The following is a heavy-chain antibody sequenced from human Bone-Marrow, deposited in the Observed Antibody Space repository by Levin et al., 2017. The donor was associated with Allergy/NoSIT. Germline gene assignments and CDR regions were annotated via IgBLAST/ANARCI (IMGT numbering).Heavy chain of an antibody. V-gene: IGHV4-34*01. J-gene: IGHJ4*02. Sequence: SQTLSLTCAVYGGSFSDYYWTWIRQPPGKGLEWIGEVNYSGTTNYSPSLRSRLTISRDTSKNQFSLKLTSVTTADTALYFCARGTFGGYINYWGQGALVSVSS. CDR1: GGSFSDYY. D-gene: IGHD2-15*01. CDR2: VNYSGTT. CDR3: ARGTFGGYINY.